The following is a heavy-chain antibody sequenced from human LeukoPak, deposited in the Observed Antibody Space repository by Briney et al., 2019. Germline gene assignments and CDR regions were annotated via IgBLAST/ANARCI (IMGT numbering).Heavy chain of an antibody. Sequence: SETLSLTCTGSGGSISSYYWSWIQQPPGHGLEWIGHIYYIGSTNYNPSLKSRVTLSVDTSKNHFSLKLSSVTAADTAVYSCVRAYSAYYPFDSWGQGTLVTVSS. J-gene: IGHJ4*02. V-gene: IGHV4-59*01. D-gene: IGHD4-11*01. CDR3: VRAYSAYYPFDS. CDR1: GGSISSYY. CDR2: IYYIGST.